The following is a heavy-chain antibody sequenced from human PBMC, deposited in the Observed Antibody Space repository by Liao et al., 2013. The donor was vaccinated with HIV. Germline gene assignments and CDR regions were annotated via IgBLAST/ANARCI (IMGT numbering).Heavy chain of an antibody. V-gene: IGHV4-39*07. CDR3: AREGVATSYYYYYYMDV. CDR2: IYYSGST. CDR1: GGSISSSSYY. D-gene: IGHD5-12*01. J-gene: IGHJ6*03. Sequence: QVQLQESGPGLVKPSETLSLTCTVSGGSISSSSYYWGWIRQPPGKGLEWIGSIYYSGSTYYNPSLKSRVTISVDTSKNQFSLKLSSVTAADTAVYYCAREGVATSYYYYYYMDVWGKGTTVTVSS.